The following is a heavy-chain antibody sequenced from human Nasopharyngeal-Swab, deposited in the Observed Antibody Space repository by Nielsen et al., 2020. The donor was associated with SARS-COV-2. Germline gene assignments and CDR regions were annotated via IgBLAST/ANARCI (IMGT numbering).Heavy chain of an antibody. CDR1: GFTFSSYA. CDR3: AKDLGGYYYYGMDV. Sequence: GGSLRLSCAASGFTFSSYAMHWVRQAPGKGLEWVAVISYDGSNKYYADSVKGRFTISRGNSKNTLYLQMNSLRAEDTAVYYCAKDLGGYYYYGMDVWGQGTTVTVSS. V-gene: IGHV3-30*04. J-gene: IGHJ6*02. CDR2: ISYDGSNK.